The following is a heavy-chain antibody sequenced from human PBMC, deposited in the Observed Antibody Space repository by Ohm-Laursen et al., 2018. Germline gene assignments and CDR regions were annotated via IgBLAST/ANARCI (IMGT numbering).Heavy chain of an antibody. CDR2: ISGGGGGT. Sequence: SLRLSCAASGFTFSSYAMTWVRQAPGKGLEWVSGISGGGGGTYYEDSVKGRFTISRDNSKNTLYLQMNSLRAEDTAVYYCATPGVIAVAGQLEYGMDVWGQGTTVTVSS. CDR3: ATPGVIAVAGQLEYGMDV. V-gene: IGHV3-23*01. CDR1: GFTFSSYA. D-gene: IGHD6-19*01. J-gene: IGHJ6*02.